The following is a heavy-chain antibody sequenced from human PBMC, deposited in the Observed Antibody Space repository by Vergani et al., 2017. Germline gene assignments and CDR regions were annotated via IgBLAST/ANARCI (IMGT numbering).Heavy chain of an antibody. J-gene: IGHJ4*02. D-gene: IGHD6-6*01. Sequence: EVQLVESGGGLVQPGGSLRLSCAASGFTFSSYWMSWVRQAPGKGLEWVANIKQDGSAKYYVDSVKGRFTISRDNAKNSLYLQMNSLRAEDTAVYYCARHLVRRQYSSSSFDYWGQGTLVTVSS. CDR1: GFTFSSYW. V-gene: IGHV3-7*03. CDR3: ARHLVRRQYSSSSFDY. CDR2: IKQDGSAK.